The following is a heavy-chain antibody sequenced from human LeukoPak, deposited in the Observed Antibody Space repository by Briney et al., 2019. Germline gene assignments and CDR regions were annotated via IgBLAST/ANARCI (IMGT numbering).Heavy chain of an antibody. CDR2: INSDGSST. CDR1: GFTFSSYW. Sequence: PGGSLRLSCAASGFTFSSYWMHWVRQAPGKGLVWVSRINSDGSSTSYADSVKGRFTISRDNAKNTLYLQMNSLRVEDTAVYYCAHLVWEYVGGLDVWGQGTTVTVSS. J-gene: IGHJ6*02. CDR3: AHLVWEYVGGLDV. V-gene: IGHV3-74*01. D-gene: IGHD3/OR15-3a*01.